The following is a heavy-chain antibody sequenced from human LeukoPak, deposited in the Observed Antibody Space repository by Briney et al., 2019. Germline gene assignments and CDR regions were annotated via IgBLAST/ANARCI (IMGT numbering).Heavy chain of an antibody. CDR3: ARVGDGGYYYDSSGYYSSQAVFDY. J-gene: IGHJ4*02. CDR1: GGTFSSYA. V-gene: IGHV1-69*04. D-gene: IGHD3-22*01. Sequence: GSSVKVSCKASGGTFSSYAIIWVRQAPGQGLEWMGRIIPILGIANYAQKFQGRVTITADKSTSTAYMELSSLRSEDTAVYYCARVGDGGYYYDSSGYYSSQAVFDYWGQGTLVTVSS. CDR2: IIPILGIA.